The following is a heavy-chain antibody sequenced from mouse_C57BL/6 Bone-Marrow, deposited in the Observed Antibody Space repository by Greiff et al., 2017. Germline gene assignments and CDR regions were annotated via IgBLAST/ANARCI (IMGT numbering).Heavy chain of an antibody. J-gene: IGHJ3*01. D-gene: IGHD2-4*01. CDR3: VYDYDVSWFAY. CDR1: GYTFTDYY. V-gene: IGHV1-19*01. Sequence: EVQLQQSGPVLVKPGASVKMSCKASGYTFTDYYMNWVKQSHGKSLEWIGVINPYNGGTSYNQKFKGKDTLTVDKSSSTAYMELNSLTSEDSAVYYCVYDYDVSWFAYWGQGTLVTVSA. CDR2: INPYNGGT.